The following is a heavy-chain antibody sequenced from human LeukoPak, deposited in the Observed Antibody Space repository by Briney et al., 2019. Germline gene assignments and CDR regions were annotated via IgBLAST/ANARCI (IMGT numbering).Heavy chain of an antibody. Sequence: ASVKVSCKASGYTFTGYYVHWVRQAPGQGLEWMGWINPNSGVTNYAQNFQGRVTLTSDTSTNTAYMELSSLRSDDTAVYYCARQPGGTAAFDIWGQGTTVTVSA. V-gene: IGHV1-2*02. CDR2: INPNSGVT. D-gene: IGHD1-14*01. CDR3: ARQPGGTAAFDI. CDR1: GYTFTGYY. J-gene: IGHJ3*02.